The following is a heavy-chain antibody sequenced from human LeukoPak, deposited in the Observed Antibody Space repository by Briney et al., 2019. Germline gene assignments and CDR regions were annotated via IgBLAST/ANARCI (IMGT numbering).Heavy chain of an antibody. CDR3: ARTLHVWGSYRFAYYFDY. D-gene: IGHD3-16*02. CDR1: GGSISSYY. CDR2: IYYSGST. J-gene: IGHJ4*02. Sequence: PSETLSLTCTVSGGSISSYYWSWIRQPPGKGLEWIGYIYYSGSTNYNPSLKSRVTISVDTSKNQFSLKLSSVTAADTAVYYCARTLHVWGSYRFAYYFDYWGQGTLVTVSS. V-gene: IGHV4-59*12.